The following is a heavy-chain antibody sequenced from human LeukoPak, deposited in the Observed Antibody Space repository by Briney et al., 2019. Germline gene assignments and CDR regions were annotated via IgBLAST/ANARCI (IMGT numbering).Heavy chain of an antibody. CDR2: ISSSSSYI. CDR1: GFTFSSYS. Sequence: PGGSLRLSCAASGFTFSSYSMNWVRQAPGKGVEWVSSISSSSSYIYYADSVKGRFTISRDNAKSSLYLQMNSLRAEDTAVYYCARSGLRFLEWLSVKPVDYWGQGTLVTVSS. D-gene: IGHD3-3*01. V-gene: IGHV3-21*01. J-gene: IGHJ4*02. CDR3: ARSGLRFLEWLSVKPVDY.